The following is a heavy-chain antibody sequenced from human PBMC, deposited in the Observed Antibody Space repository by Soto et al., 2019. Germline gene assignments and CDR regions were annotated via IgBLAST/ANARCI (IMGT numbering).Heavy chain of an antibody. V-gene: IGHV3-21*01. CDR2: ISGSSINI. D-gene: IGHD2-2*01. J-gene: IGHJ5*02. CDR3: ARGPRDIVVVPAANLFDP. Sequence: GGSLRLSCAASGFTFSTYGMSWVRQAPGKGLEWVSAISGSSINIYYADSVKGRFTISRDNAKNTLYLQMNSLRAEDTAVYYCARGPRDIVVVPAANLFDPWGQGTLVTVSS. CDR1: GFTFSTYG.